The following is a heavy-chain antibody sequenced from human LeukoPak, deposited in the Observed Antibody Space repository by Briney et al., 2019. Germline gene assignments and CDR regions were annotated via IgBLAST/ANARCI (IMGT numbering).Heavy chain of an antibody. J-gene: IGHJ6*03. Sequence: GESLKISCKGSGYSFTSYWIGWVRQMPGKGLEWMGIIYPGDSDTRYSPSFQGQVTISADKSISTAYLQWSSLKASDTAMYYCARSRVGGMAAAGTDYYYMDVWGKGTTVTVSS. V-gene: IGHV5-51*01. CDR3: ARSRVGGMAAAGTDYYYMDV. CDR1: GYSFTSYW. D-gene: IGHD6-13*01. CDR2: IYPGDSDT.